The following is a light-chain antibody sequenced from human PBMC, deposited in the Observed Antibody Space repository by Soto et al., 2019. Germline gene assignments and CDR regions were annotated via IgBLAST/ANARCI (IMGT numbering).Light chain of an antibody. J-gene: IGKJ4*01. V-gene: IGKV3-20*01. CDR1: QTISRSY. Sequence: ENELRQSPGTVSLSPGERATLSCRASQTISRSYFAWYQQKPGQAPRLLIYGASIRATGIPDRFSGSASGTDFTLTISRLEPEDFAVYYCQQYATSPPLTFGGGTKVEIK. CDR3: QQYATSPPLT. CDR2: GAS.